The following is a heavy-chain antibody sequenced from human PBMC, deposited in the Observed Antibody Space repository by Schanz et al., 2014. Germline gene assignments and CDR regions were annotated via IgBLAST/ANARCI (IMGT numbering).Heavy chain of an antibody. V-gene: IGHV3-33*01. CDR1: GFTFRSYG. Sequence: QVQLVESGGGVVQPGRSLRLSCAASGFTFRSYGMHWVRQAPGKGLEWVALISYDGSSKNHADSVQGRFTISRDNSKNALYLQMDSLRAEDTAVYYCARGIITMVRGGDVGAFDMWGQGTMGTVSS. D-gene: IGHD3-10*01. CDR2: ISYDGSSK. J-gene: IGHJ3*02. CDR3: ARGIITMVRGGDVGAFDM.